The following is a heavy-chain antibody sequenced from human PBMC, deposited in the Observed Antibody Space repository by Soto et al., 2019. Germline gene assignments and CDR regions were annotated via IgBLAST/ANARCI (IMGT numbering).Heavy chain of an antibody. CDR3: ARVGMVGTVLGSWFDA. CDR2: IYTSGIT. D-gene: IGHD6-19*01. J-gene: IGHJ5*02. CDR1: GGSISSFY. Sequence: PSETLSLTCTVSGGSISSFYWSWIRQPAGKGLEWIGRIYTSGITNYNPSVKSRVTLSVDTSKNQFSLKLRSVTAADTAVYYCARVGMVGTVLGSWFDAWSQGXLVTVYS. V-gene: IGHV4-4*07.